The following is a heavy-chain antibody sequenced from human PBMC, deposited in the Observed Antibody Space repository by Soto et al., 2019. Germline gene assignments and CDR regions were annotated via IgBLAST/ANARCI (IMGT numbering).Heavy chain of an antibody. CDR2: ISYNGNKT. Sequence: QVRLVESGGGVVQPGRSLRLSCAASGFTYESYGMHWVRQAPGKGLEWVAVISYNGNKTYYADSVKGRFSISRDNSNNTLYLQMNGLRIEDTAVYCCAKGWFYDTLTGPDHWGQGALVTVSS. V-gene: IGHV3-30*18. D-gene: IGHD3-9*01. CDR3: AKGWFYDTLTGPDH. J-gene: IGHJ1*01. CDR1: GFTYESYG.